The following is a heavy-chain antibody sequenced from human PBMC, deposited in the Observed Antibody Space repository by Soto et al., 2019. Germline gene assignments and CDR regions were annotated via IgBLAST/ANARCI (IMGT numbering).Heavy chain of an antibody. V-gene: IGHV3-15*01. CDR2: IKSNADGGTT. Sequence: EEQLVESGGGLVKPGGSLRLSCAASGFTFTNAWMSWVRQAPGKGLEWLGRIKSNADGGTTDYPAPIQGRFTISRDDSKNTLYLQMYGLRAEDTAVYYCSTCWGGRTTRGFGLLDIWGHGEMVNVPS. J-gene: IGHJ3*02. CDR1: GFTFTNAW. D-gene: IGHD1-1*01. CDR3: STCWGGRTTRGFGLLDI.